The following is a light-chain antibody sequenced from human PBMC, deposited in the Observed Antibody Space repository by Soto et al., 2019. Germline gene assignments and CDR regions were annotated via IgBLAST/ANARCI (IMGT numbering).Light chain of an antibody. CDR1: SSDIGGHNY. V-gene: IGLV2-14*01. CDR2: EVS. CDR3: SSYTSSSTLV. J-gene: IGLJ1*01. Sequence: QSVLTQPASVSGSPGQSITISCTGTSSDIGGHNYVSWYQQHPGKAPKPMIYEVSNRPSGVSDRFSGSKSGNTASLTISGLQAEDEADYYCSSYTSSSTLVFGTGTKATVL.